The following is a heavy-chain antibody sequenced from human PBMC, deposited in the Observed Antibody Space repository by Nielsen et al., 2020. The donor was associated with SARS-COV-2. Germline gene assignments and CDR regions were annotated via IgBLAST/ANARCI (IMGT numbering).Heavy chain of an antibody. D-gene: IGHD4-23*01. J-gene: IGHJ5*01. V-gene: IGHV1-69*13. CDR2: IIIVFDTA. Sequence: SVKVSCKASGYTFTSYYMHWVRQAPGQGLEWVGGIIIVFDTANSAPKFQGRVTITADESTSTAYMELTNLRSDDTAVYYCGRHDYGGNSPIDSWGHGTLVAVSS. CDR1: GYTFTSYY. CDR3: GRHDYGGNSPIDS.